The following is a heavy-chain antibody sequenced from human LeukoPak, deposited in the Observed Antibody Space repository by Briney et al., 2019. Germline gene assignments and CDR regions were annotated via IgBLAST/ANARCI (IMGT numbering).Heavy chain of an antibody. CDR2: IYYSGST. CDR3: ARMHSSGWSVY. V-gene: IGHV4-59*01. Sequence: SETLSLTCTVSGGSISSYYWSWIRQPPGKGLEWIGYIYYSGSTNYNPSLKSRVTISVDTFKNQFSLKLSSVTAADTAVYYCARMHSSGWSVYWGQGTLVTVSS. CDR1: GGSISSYY. J-gene: IGHJ4*02. D-gene: IGHD6-19*01.